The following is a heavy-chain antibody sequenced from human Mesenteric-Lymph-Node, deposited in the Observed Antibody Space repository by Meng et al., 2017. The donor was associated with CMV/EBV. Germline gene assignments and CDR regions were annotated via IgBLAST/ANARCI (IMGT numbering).Heavy chain of an antibody. CDR1: GGSVSSGNYY. J-gene: IGHJ4*02. CDR2: IYHSGST. Sequence: SETLSLTCTVSGGSVSSGNYYWSWIRQPPGKRLEWIAYIYHSGSTYYNPSLKSRVTISVDTSKNQFSLKMKSVTAADTALYYCARDVLADAGTGVMDCWGQGTLVTVSS. CDR3: ARDVLADAGTGVMDC. D-gene: IGHD6-13*01. V-gene: IGHV4-61*01.